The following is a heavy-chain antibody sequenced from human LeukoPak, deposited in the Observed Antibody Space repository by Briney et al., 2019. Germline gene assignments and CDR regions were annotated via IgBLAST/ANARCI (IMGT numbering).Heavy chain of an antibody. D-gene: IGHD5-24*01. Sequence: SETLSLTCAVSGGSISSSNWWSWVRQPPGKGLEWIGEIYHSGSTNYNPSLKSRVTISVDKSKNQFSLKLSSVTAADTAVYYCAREKIGVEMATYGGLNAFDIWGQGTMVTVSS. CDR2: IYHSGST. J-gene: IGHJ3*02. CDR3: AREKIGVEMATYGGLNAFDI. V-gene: IGHV4-4*02. CDR1: GGSISSSNW.